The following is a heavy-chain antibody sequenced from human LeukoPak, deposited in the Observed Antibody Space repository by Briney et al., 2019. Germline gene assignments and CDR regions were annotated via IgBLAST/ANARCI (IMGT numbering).Heavy chain of an antibody. J-gene: IGHJ4*02. D-gene: IGHD3-3*01. CDR3: ARGRTTYYDFWSGYLGSYFDY. CDR2: ISYDGSNK. CDR1: GFTFSSYA. Sequence: PGGSLRLSCAASGFTFSSYAMHWVRQAPGKGLEGVAVISYDGSNKYYADSVKGRFTISRDNSKNTLYLQMNSLRAEDTAVYYCARGRTTYYDFWSGYLGSYFDYWGQGTLVTVSS. V-gene: IGHV3-30-3*01.